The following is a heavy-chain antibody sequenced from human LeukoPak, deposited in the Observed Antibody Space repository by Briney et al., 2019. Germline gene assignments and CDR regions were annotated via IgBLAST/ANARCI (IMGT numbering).Heavy chain of an antibody. V-gene: IGHV3-33*01. CDR2: IWYDGSKK. Sequence: GGSLRLSCAASGFTFSSYGMHWVRQAPGKGLEWVAVIWYDGSKKYYADSVKGRFTISRDNSKNTVYLQMNSLRAEDTAVYYCARKLGRYFDYWGQGTLVTVSS. CDR1: GFTFSSYG. CDR3: ARKLGRYFDY. J-gene: IGHJ4*02. D-gene: IGHD7-27*01.